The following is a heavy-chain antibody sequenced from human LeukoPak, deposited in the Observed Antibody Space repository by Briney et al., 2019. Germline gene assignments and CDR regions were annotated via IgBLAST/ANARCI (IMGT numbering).Heavy chain of an antibody. CDR1: GFTFSDYY. V-gene: IGHV3-11*01. J-gene: IGHJ4*02. Sequence: PGGSLRLSCAASGFTFSDYYMSWIRQAPGKGLEWVSYISSSGSAIYYADSVKGRITISRDNAKNSLYLQMNSLRAEDTAVYYCARDPSCGLFYFDSWGQGTLVTVSS. CDR3: ARDPSCGLFYFDS. CDR2: ISSSGSAI. D-gene: IGHD3-22*01.